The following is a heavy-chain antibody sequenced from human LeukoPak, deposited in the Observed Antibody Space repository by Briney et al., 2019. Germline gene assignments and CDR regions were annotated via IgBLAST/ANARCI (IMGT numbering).Heavy chain of an antibody. J-gene: IGHJ4*02. Sequence: SETLSLTCAVSGGSISSSNWWSWVRQPPGQGLEWIGEIYHSGSTNYNPSLKSRVTISVDKSKNQFSLKLSSVTAADTAVYYCAGRWDGSSYYFDYWGQGTLVTVSS. CDR3: AGRWDGSSYYFDY. D-gene: IGHD5-24*01. CDR1: GGSISSSNW. V-gene: IGHV4-4*02. CDR2: IYHSGST.